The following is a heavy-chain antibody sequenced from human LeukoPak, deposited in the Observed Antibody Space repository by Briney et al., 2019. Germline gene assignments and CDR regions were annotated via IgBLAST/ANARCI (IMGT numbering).Heavy chain of an antibody. CDR2: IYYSGSA. Sequence: SETLSLTCTVSGGSISSYYWSWIRQPPGKGLEWIGYIYYSGSANYNHSLESRVTISVDTSKNQFSLKLSSLTAAGPAVYYGARDRPYYNGWGIYYNGYYMDVWGKGTTVTISS. D-gene: IGHD3-10*01. J-gene: IGHJ6*03. CDR1: GGSISSYY. CDR3: ARDRPYYNGWGIYYNGYYMDV. V-gene: IGHV4-59*01.